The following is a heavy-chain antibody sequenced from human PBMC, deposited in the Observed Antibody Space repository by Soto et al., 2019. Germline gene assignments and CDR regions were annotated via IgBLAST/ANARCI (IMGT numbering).Heavy chain of an antibody. V-gene: IGHV3-11*05. CDR1: GFTFSDYY. Sequence: QVQLVESGGGLVKPGGSLRLSCAASGFTFSDYYMSWVRQAPGKGLEWVSYISSSSSYTKYADSVKGRFTVSRDNAKNSLYLQMNSLRAEDTAVYYCARDMFGWLRLFDSWGQAPWSPSPQ. J-gene: IGHJ4*01. CDR3: ARDMFGWLRLFDS. D-gene: IGHD5-12*01. CDR2: ISSSSSYT.